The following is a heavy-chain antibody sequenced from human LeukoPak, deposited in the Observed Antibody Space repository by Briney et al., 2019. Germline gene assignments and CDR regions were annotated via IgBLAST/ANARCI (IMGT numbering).Heavy chain of an antibody. V-gene: IGHV4-30-4*01. CDR3: ARDLGFGQGGGSGSYRLDP. J-gene: IGHJ5*02. Sequence: PSETLSLTCTVSGASISSGDYYWSWIRQPPGKGLDWIGYIFYTGSTSYNPSLKSPVTISVDTSKNQFSLKLSSVTAADTAVYYCARDLGFGQGGGSGSYRLDPWGQGTLVTVSS. D-gene: IGHD3-10*01. CDR1: GASISSGDYY. CDR2: IFYTGST.